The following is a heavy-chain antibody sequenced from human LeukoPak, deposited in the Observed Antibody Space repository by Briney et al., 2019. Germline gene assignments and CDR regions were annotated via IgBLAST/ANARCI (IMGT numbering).Heavy chain of an antibody. CDR3: ARSRAFNSGAFDP. V-gene: IGHV4-61*01. CDR2: IYNGVNT. D-gene: IGHD1-26*01. Sequence: SETLSLTCTVSGASLTSASYWTWIRQPPGKGVEWIAHIYNGVNTNYNPPLKSRVTISVDTSKNQFSLRLNSVTAADTAVYYCARSRAFNSGAFDPWGQGSLVTVSS. J-gene: IGHJ5*02. CDR1: GASLTSASY.